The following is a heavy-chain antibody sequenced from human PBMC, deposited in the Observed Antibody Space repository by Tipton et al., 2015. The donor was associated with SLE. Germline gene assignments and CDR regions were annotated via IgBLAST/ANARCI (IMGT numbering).Heavy chain of an antibody. J-gene: IGHJ4*02. CDR1: GGSVTTSGYF. CDR2: FFYSGST. V-gene: IGHV4-31*03. D-gene: IGHD3-3*01. CDR3: ARGPAFGVNLPYLNY. Sequence: TLSLTCTVSGGSVTTSGYFWTWIRQRPGKGLEWIGHFFYSGSTYYNPSLTSRVTISVDTSANKFSLNLTSVTAADTAVYFCARGPAFGVNLPYLNYWGQGTLVTVSS.